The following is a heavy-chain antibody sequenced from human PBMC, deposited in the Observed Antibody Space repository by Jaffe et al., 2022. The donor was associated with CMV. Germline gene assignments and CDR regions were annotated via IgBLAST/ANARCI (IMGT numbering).Heavy chain of an antibody. D-gene: IGHD6-19*01. CDR3: ARALPRIAVAGTNPEYFQH. CDR1: GYTFTGYY. Sequence: QVQLVQSGAEVKKPGASVKVSCKASGYTFTGYYMHWVRQAPGQGLEWMGWINPNSGGTNYAQKFQGWVTMTRDTSISTAYMELSRLRSDDTAVYYCARALPRIAVAGTNPEYFQHWGQGTLVTVSS. J-gene: IGHJ1*01. CDR2: INPNSGGT. V-gene: IGHV1-2*04.